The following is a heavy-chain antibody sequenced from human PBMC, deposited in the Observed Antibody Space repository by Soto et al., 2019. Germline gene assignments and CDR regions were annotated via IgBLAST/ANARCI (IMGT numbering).Heavy chain of an antibody. Sequence: QVQLQQWGAGLLKPSETLSLTCAVYGGSFSGYYWSWIRQPPGKGLEWIGEINHSGSTNYNPSLKSRVTISVDTSKNQFSLKLSSVTAADTAVYYCARRKYYGSGSYTYYYYMDVWGKGTTVTVSS. CDR1: GGSFSGYY. D-gene: IGHD3-10*01. J-gene: IGHJ6*03. CDR2: INHSGST. V-gene: IGHV4-34*01. CDR3: ARRKYYGSGSYTYYYYMDV.